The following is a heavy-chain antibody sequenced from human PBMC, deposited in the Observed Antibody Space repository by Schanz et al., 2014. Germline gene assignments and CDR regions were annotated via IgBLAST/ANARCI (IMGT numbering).Heavy chain of an antibody. CDR2: ISSRSSHI. CDR3: ARNRGSGGQNWYFDL. Sequence: EMQLLESGGGLAQPGGSLRLSCAASGFTLSNYAMSWVRQAPGKGLEWVSSISSRSSHIYYADSVKGRFTVSRDNAKNSVYLQLNSLRADDTAVYYCARNRGSGGQNWYFDLWGRGTLVTVSS. J-gene: IGHJ2*01. V-gene: IGHV3-21*04. CDR1: GFTLSNYA. D-gene: IGHD1-26*01.